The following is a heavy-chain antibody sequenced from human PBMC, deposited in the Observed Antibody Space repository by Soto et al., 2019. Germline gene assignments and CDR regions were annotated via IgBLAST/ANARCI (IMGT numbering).Heavy chain of an antibody. CDR1: GGTFSRYT. CDR2: IIPIVDIP. CDR3: ASNFTGVLVLGTSPPGGDDFGWDV. D-gene: IGHD2-8*02. V-gene: IGHV1-69*02. Sequence: QVQLVQSGAEVKKPGSSVKVSCKASGGTFSRYTFTWVRQAPGQGLEWMGRIIPIVDIPNYAQEFQGRVTITADKSTSTAYMELSRLTSDETAVYYCASNFTGVLVLGTSPPGGDDFGWDVWGQGTTVSVS. J-gene: IGHJ6*02.